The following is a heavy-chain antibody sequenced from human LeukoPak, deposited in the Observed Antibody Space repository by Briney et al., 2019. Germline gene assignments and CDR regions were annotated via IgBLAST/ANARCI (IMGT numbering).Heavy chain of an antibody. D-gene: IGHD6-13*01. CDR3: AKRTAAVGPYFDF. Sequence: PGGSLRLSCAASGFTFTSYAMSWVRQAPGKGLEWVSGISASGGSTYYADSVKGRFTFSRDNSKNTLYLQMNSLRAVDTAVYFCAKRTAAVGPYFDFWGQGTLVTVSS. J-gene: IGHJ4*02. V-gene: IGHV3-23*01. CDR2: ISASGGST. CDR1: GFTFTSYA.